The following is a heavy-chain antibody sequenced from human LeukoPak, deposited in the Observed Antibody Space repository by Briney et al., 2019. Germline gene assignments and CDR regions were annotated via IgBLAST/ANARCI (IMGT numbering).Heavy chain of an antibody. CDR2: MSSSSSYL. V-gene: IGHV3-21*01. CDR3: ARVGSHQGY. Sequence: GLEWFSSMSSSSSYLYSGDSGKGRFAISRDNAKNSLYLQMNSLRAEDTAVYYCARVGSHQGYWGQGTLVTVSS. J-gene: IGHJ4*02. D-gene: IGHD6-25*01.